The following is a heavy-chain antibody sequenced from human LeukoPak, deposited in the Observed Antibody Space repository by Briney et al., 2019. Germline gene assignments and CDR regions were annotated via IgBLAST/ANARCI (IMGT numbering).Heavy chain of an antibody. CDR1: GYTFTSYG. V-gene: IGHV1-18*01. D-gene: IGHD2-15*01. J-gene: IGHJ1*01. Sequence: GASVKVSCKASGYTFTSYGISWVRQAPGQGLEWMGWISAYNGNTNYAQKFQGRVTMTRDTSISTAYMELSRLRSDDTAVYYCARAAYCSGGSCYRLTIQHWGQGTLVTVSS. CDR3: ARAAYCSGGSCYRLTIQH. CDR2: ISAYNGNT.